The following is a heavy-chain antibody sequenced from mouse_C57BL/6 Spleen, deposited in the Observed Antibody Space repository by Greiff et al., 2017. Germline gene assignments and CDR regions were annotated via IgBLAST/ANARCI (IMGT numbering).Heavy chain of an antibody. V-gene: IGHV5-9-1*02. CDR1: GFTFSSYA. CDR2: ISSGGDYI. J-gene: IGHJ4*01. Sequence: EVKLLESGEGLVKPGGSLKLSCAASGFTFSSYAMSWVRQTPEKRLEWVAYISSGGDYIYYADTVKGRFTISRDNARNTLYLQMSSLKSEDTAMYYCTSPYYSNYERDYYAMDYWGQGTSVTVSS. D-gene: IGHD2-5*01. CDR3: TSPYYSNYERDYYAMDY.